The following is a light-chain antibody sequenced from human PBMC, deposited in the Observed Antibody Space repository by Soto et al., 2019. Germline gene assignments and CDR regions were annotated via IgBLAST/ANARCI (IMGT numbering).Light chain of an antibody. CDR2: AVN. Sequence: QSALTQPRSVSGSPGQSVTISCTGTSSDVGDFNYVSWYKQHPGKAPKLLIYAVNMRPSGVPDRFSGSKSGNTASLTISGLQAEDEADYSCCSYAGSYTWVFGGGTKLTVL. J-gene: IGLJ3*02. V-gene: IGLV2-11*01. CDR3: CSYAGSYTWV. CDR1: SSDVGDFNY.